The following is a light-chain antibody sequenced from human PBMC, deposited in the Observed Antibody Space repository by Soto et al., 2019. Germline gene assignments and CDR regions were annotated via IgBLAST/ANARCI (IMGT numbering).Light chain of an antibody. CDR1: SSDLGDYNF. V-gene: IGLV2-14*01. CDR2: DVS. CDR3: SSYTTGSTL. J-gene: IGLJ2*01. Sequence: QSALTQPASVSGSPGQSITISCAGTSSDLGDYNFVSWYQQHPGKAPKLIIYDVSNRPSGVSNRFSGSKSGKTASLTISGLQSEDEADYYCSSYTTGSTLFGGGTKVTVL.